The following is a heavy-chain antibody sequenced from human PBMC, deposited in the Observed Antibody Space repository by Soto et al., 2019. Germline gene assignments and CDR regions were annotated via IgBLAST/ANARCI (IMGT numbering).Heavy chain of an antibody. CDR3: ARRGSSSSFFYDS. CDR1: GYSFTSSW. CDR2: IDPSDSYI. J-gene: IGHJ4*02. D-gene: IGHD6-6*01. V-gene: IGHV5-10-1*03. Sequence: EVQLVQSGAEVKKPGESLRISCQGSGYSFTSSWISWLRQMPGEGLEWMGRIDPSDSYINYSPSFQGRVTISADKSISTAYLQWSSLQASDTAMYYCARRGSSSSFFYDSWGQGTLVTVSS.